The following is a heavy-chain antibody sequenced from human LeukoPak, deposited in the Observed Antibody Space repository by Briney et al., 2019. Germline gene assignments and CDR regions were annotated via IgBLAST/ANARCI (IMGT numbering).Heavy chain of an antibody. V-gene: IGHV1-2*02. D-gene: IGHD2-8*01. J-gene: IGHJ4*02. CDR3: ARVYCTNGVCYAPFEY. CDR1: GDTVTRYY. CDR2: INPNSGGT. Sequence: ASVKVSCKASGDTVTRYYIHWVRQAPGQGLEWMGWINPNSGGTNYAQKFQDRVTMTRDTSISTAYMELSRLRSDDTAVYYCARVYCTNGVCYAPFEYWGQGTLVTVSS.